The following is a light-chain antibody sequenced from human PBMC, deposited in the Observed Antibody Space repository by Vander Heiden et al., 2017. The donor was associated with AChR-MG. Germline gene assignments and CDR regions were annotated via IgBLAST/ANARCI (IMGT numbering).Light chain of an antibody. Sequence: SYELTQRLSVSVALGQGARSTCGGKNVGSKNGHGFQQKPGQAPMLVIYRDSNRPSGIPERFSGSNSGNTATLTSSRAQAGDEADYYWQVWDSSTVVFGGGTKLTVL. CDR2: RDS. J-gene: IGLJ2*01. CDR1: NVGSKN. V-gene: IGLV3-9*01. CDR3: QVWDSSTVV.